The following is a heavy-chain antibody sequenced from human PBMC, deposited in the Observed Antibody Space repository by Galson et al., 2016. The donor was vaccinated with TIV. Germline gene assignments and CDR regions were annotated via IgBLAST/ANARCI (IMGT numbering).Heavy chain of an antibody. CDR3: AREKAGPGY. CDR1: GYTFRNYA. V-gene: IGHV7-4-1*02. D-gene: IGHD6-19*01. CDR2: INTDTGHP. J-gene: IGHJ4*02. Sequence: KVSCKASGYTFRNYAMNWMRQAPGQGFEWMGWINTDTGHPTYAQGFTGRFVFSLDTSVNTAYLEITSLRTEDTAVYYCAREKAGPGYWGQGTLITVSS.